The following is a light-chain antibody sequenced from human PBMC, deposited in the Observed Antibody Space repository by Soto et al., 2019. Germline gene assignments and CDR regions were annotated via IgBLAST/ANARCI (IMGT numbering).Light chain of an antibody. CDR3: QSYDSSLSGV. CDR1: GSNIGAGYD. CDR2: GNI. V-gene: IGLV1-40*01. Sequence: QSVLTQPPSVSGAPGQRVTISCTGSGSNIGAGYDVHWYQQFPGTAPKLLIYGNINRPSGVPDRFSGSTSGTSASLAITGLQAEDEADYYCQSYDSSLSGVFGGGTKLTVL. J-gene: IGLJ3*02.